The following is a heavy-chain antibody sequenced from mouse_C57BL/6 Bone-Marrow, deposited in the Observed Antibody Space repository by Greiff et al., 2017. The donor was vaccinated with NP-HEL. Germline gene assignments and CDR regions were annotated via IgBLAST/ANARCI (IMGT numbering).Heavy chain of an antibody. V-gene: IGHV1-22*01. CDR2: INPNNGGT. Sequence: VHVKQSGPELVKPGASVKMSCKASGYTFTDYNMHWVKQSHGKSLEWIGYINPNNGGTSYNQKFKGKATLTVNKSSSTAYMELRSLTSEDSAVYYCARWDTTVGFDYWGQGTTLTVSS. CDR3: ARWDTTVGFDY. J-gene: IGHJ2*01. D-gene: IGHD1-1*01. CDR1: GYTFTDYN.